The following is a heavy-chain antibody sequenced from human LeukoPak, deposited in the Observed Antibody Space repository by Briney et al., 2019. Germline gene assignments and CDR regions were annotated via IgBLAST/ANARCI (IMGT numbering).Heavy chain of an antibody. J-gene: IGHJ4*02. V-gene: IGHV3-74*01. CDR2: ISSDGSNT. CDR1: GFTFSSYW. CDR3: ARLGEDSYGYQTDFDY. Sequence: PGGSLRLSCAASGFTFSSYWMHWVRQAPGKGLVWVSRISSDGSNTGYADSVKGRFTISRDNSKNTLFLQMNSLRPEDTAVYYCARLGEDSYGYQTDFDYWGQGTLVTVSS. D-gene: IGHD5-18*01.